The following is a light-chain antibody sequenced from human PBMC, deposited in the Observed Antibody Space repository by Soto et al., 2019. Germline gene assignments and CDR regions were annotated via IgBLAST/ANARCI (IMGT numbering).Light chain of an antibody. Sequence: QSVLTQPRSVSGSPGQSVTISCTGTSADVGRFNYVSWYQQHPGQAPKLIISDLTQRPSGVPDRFSGSKSGNTASLSISGLQAEDEAYYYCSSYTTSSTMIFGGGTKLTVL. V-gene: IGLV2-18*02. CDR1: SADVGRFNY. J-gene: IGLJ2*01. CDR2: DLT. CDR3: SSYTTSSTMI.